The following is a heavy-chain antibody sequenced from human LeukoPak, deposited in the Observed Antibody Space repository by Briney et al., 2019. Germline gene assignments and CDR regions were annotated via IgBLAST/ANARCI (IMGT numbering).Heavy chain of an antibody. D-gene: IGHD3-9*01. CDR2: ISGNGGGT. CDR1: GFTFRNYA. V-gene: IGHV3-23*01. Sequence: GGSLRLSCAASGFTFRNYAMSWVRQAPGKGLEWVSGISGNGGGTYYADSVKVRFTISRDNSKNTLYLQMNSLRAEDTAVYYCAKYYVILTGYFAFDIWGQGTMATVSS. J-gene: IGHJ3*02. CDR3: AKYYVILTGYFAFDI.